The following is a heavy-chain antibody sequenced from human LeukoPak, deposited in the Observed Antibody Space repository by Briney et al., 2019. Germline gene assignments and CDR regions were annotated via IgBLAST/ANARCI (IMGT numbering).Heavy chain of an antibody. V-gene: IGHV1-69*05. CDR2: IIPIFGTA. D-gene: IGHD3-10*01. CDR1: GYTFTGYY. CDR3: AISGYGSLGGLDY. Sequence: GASVKVSCKASGYTFTGYYMHCVRQAPGQGLKWTGRIIPIFGTANYAQKFQGRVTITTDESTSTASMELSSLRSEDTAVYYCAISGYGSLGGLDYWGQGTLVTVSS. J-gene: IGHJ4*02.